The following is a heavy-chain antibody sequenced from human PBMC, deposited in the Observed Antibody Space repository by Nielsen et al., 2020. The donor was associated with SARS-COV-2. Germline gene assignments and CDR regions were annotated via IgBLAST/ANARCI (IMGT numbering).Heavy chain of an antibody. V-gene: IGHV1-69*13. CDR1: GGTFSSYA. CDR3: ARARSIAARPHGMDV. Sequence: SVKVSCKASGGTFSSYAISWVRQAPGQGLEWMGGIIPIFGTANYAQKFQGRVTITADESTSTAYMELSSLRSEDTAVYYCARARSIAARPHGMDVWGQGTTVTVSS. D-gene: IGHD6-6*01. CDR2: IIPIFGTA. J-gene: IGHJ6*02.